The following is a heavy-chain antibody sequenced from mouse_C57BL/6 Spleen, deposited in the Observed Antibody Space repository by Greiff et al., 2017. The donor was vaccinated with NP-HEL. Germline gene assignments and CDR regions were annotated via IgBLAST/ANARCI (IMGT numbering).Heavy chain of an antibody. CDR2: IDPSDSYT. Sequence: QVQLQQPGAELVMPGASVKLSCKASGYTFTSYWMHWVKQRPGQGLEWIGEIDPSDSYTNYNQKFKGKSTLTVDKSSSTAYMQLSSLTSEDSAVYYCARGEGGRGFAYWGQGTLVTVSA. D-gene: IGHD3-3*01. CDR3: ARGEGGRGFAY. J-gene: IGHJ3*01. V-gene: IGHV1-69*01. CDR1: GYTFTSYW.